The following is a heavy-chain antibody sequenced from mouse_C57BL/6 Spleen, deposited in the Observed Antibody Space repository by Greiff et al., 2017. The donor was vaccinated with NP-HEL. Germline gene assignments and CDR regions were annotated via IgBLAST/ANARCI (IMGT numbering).Heavy chain of an antibody. Sequence: VQLQQSDAELVKPGASVKISCKVSGYTFTDHTIHWMKQRPEQGLEWIGYIYPRDGSTKYNEKFKGKATLTADKSSSTAYMQLNSLTSEDSAVYFCVRVYYYGSEYFDVWGTGTTVTVSS. V-gene: IGHV1-78*01. CDR3: VRVYYYGSEYFDV. J-gene: IGHJ1*03. CDR1: GYTFTDHT. CDR2: IYPRDGST. D-gene: IGHD1-1*01.